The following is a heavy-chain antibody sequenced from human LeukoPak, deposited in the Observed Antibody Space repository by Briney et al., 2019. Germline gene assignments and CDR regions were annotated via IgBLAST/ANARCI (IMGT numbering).Heavy chain of an antibody. J-gene: IGHJ4*02. D-gene: IGHD4-17*01. Sequence: GGSLRLSCAASGVTSSISAMSWVRQAPGKGLEWVSAISGSGGSTYYADSVKGRFTISRDNSKNTLYLQMNSLRAEDTAVYYCANDLKFYGRGYFAYWFQGTLVTVSS. CDR2: ISGSGGST. CDR3: ANDLKFYGRGYFAY. V-gene: IGHV3-23*01. CDR1: GVTSSISA.